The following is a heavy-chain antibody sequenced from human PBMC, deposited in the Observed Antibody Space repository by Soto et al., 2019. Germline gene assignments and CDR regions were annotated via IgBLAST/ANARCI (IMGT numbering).Heavy chain of an antibody. J-gene: IGHJ4*02. Sequence: QVQLVQSGAEVKKPGASVKVSCKTSGYTFTSYDINWVRQATGQGLEWMGWMNPNSGNTGYAQKFQGRVTMTRTTSISTAYMELSSLRSEDTAVYYCARGFQEIVLVAATELDYWGQGTLVTVSS. CDR2: MNPNSGNT. CDR1: GYTFTSYD. CDR3: ARGFQEIVLVAATELDY. D-gene: IGHD2-15*01. V-gene: IGHV1-8*01.